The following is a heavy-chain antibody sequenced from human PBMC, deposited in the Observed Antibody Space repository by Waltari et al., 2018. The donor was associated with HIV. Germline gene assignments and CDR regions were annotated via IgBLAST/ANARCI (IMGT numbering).Heavy chain of an antibody. CDR1: GTPFDKFG. CDR3: ARRGDTFVFKYFFDV. Sequence: QVQLVQSGDEVKKPGSSVRVSCQASGTPFDKFGISVVRQAPGQGLEWIGGIVPILDTANYAQTDHGRVTITTNGSTNTAYMDLRNLRFDDTAIYFCARRGDTFVFKYFFDVWGQGTLVTVAP. D-gene: IGHD6-6*01. V-gene: IGHV1-69*05. CDR2: IVPILDTA. J-gene: IGHJ4*01.